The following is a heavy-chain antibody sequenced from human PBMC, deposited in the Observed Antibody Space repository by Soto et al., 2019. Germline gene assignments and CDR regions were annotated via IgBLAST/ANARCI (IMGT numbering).Heavy chain of an antibody. Sequence: GASVKVSCKASGGTFSSYAIGWVRQAPGQGLEWMGGIIPIFGTANYAQQFQGRVTITADKSTITAYMELSSLSSEDTAVYYCASRRSVYYDSSGYYFDYWGQGTLVTVSS. CDR1: GGTFSSYA. CDR2: IIPIFGTA. D-gene: IGHD3-22*01. J-gene: IGHJ4*02. V-gene: IGHV1-69*06. CDR3: ASRRSVYYDSSGYYFDY.